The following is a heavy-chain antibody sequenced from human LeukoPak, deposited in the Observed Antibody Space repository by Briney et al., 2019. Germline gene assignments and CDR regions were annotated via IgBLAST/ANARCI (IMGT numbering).Heavy chain of an antibody. CDR3: ASPRLLHAEYFQH. J-gene: IGHJ1*01. V-gene: IGHV1-69*13. Sequence: LWASVKVSCKASGGTFSSYAISWVRQAPGQGLEWMGGIIPIFGTANYAQKFQGRVTITADESTSTAYMELSSVRSEDTAVYYCASPRLLHAEYFQHWGQGTLVTVSS. D-gene: IGHD6-25*01. CDR2: IIPIFGTA. CDR1: GGTFSSYA.